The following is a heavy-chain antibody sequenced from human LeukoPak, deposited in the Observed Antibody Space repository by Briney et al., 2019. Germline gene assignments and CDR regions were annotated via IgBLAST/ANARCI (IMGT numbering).Heavy chain of an antibody. V-gene: IGHV3-33*01. CDR2: IWSDGSNR. CDR1: GFIFSHYG. D-gene: IGHD4-11*01. CDR3: ARDAQRGFDYSNSLKY. Sequence: GGSLRLSCVASGFIFSHYGMHWVRQAPGKGLEWVAVIWSDGSNRFYAGSVKGRFTISRDNSQNTVFLQMDSLRAEDTAMYYCARDAQRGFDYSNSLKYWGHGILVTVSS. J-gene: IGHJ4*01.